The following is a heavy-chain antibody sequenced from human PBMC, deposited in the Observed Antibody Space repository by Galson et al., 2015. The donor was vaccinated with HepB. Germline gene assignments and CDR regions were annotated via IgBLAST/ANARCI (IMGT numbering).Heavy chain of an antibody. D-gene: IGHD4-17*01. V-gene: IGHV3-30*04. Sequence: SLRLSCAASGFTFSSYAMHWVRQAPGKGLEWVAVISYDGSNKYYADSVKGRFTISRDNSKNTLYLQMNSLRAEDTAVYYCARDYGDYIDYWGQGTLVTVSS. CDR3: ARDYGDYIDY. CDR2: ISYDGSNK. J-gene: IGHJ4*02. CDR1: GFTFSSYA.